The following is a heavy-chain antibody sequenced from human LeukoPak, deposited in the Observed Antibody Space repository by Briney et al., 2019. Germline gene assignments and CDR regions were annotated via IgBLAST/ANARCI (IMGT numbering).Heavy chain of an antibody. D-gene: IGHD4-23*01. CDR3: ARHAGWRVTRFDY. V-gene: IGHV4-59*08. CDR1: GGSISSYY. Sequence: SETLSLTCTVSGGSISSYYWSWIRQPPGKGLEWIGYIYYSGSTNYNPSPKSRVTISVDTSKNQFSLKLSSVTAADTAVYYCARHAGWRVTRFDYWGQGTLVTVSS. CDR2: IYYSGST. J-gene: IGHJ4*02.